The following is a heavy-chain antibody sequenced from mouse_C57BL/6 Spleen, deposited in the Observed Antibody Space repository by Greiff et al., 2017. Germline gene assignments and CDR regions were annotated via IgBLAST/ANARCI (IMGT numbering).Heavy chain of an antibody. Sequence: VQLQQSGPELVKPGASVKISCKASGYTFTDYYMNWVKQSHGKSLEWIGDINPNNGGTSYNQKFKGKATLTVDKSSSTAYMELRSLTSEDSAVYYCARSPNWDVDYFDYWGQGTTLTVSS. CDR1: GYTFTDYY. V-gene: IGHV1-26*01. D-gene: IGHD4-1*01. CDR3: ARSPNWDVDYFDY. CDR2: INPNNGGT. J-gene: IGHJ2*01.